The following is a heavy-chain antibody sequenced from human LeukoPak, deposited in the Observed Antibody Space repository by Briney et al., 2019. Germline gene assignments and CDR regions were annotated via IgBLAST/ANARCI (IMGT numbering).Heavy chain of an antibody. CDR2: ISGSGGST. Sequence: GGPLRLSCAASGFTFSSYAMSWVRQAPGKGLEWVSSISGSGGSTYYADSVKGRFTISRDNSKNTLYLQMNSLRAEDTAIYYCAEEVGNTYPTFDYWGQGTLVTVSS. V-gene: IGHV3-23*01. CDR3: AEEVGNTYPTFDY. D-gene: IGHD1-26*01. CDR1: GFTFSSYA. J-gene: IGHJ4*02.